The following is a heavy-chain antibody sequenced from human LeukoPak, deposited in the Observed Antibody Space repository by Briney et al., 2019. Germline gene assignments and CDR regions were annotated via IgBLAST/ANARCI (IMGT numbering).Heavy chain of an antibody. CDR2: ISRTSLFK. J-gene: IGHJ4*02. CDR1: GLSFSNYS. D-gene: IGHD2-2*01. V-gene: IGHV3-21*06. CDR3: ARSGYCSSTSCYSRGGESDY. Sequence: GGSLRLSCAASGLSFSNYSMSWVRQAPGKGLEWVSSISRTSLFKYYADSLKGRVTISRDNAQNSLYLQMNSLRAEDTAVYYCARSGYCSSTSCYSRGGESDYWGQGTLVTVSS.